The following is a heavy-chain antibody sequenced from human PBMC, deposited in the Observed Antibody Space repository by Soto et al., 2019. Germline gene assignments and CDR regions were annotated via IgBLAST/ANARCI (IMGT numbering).Heavy chain of an antibody. Sequence: PGGSLRLSCASSGVTCSSYAMSLVRQATGKGLEWVSAISGSGGSTYYADSVKGRFTISRDNSKNTLYLQMNSLRAEDTAVYYCAKDPRLIAAAGGFDYWGQGTLVTVSS. CDR2: ISGSGGST. J-gene: IGHJ4*02. CDR1: GVTCSSYA. CDR3: AKDPRLIAAAGGFDY. D-gene: IGHD6-13*01. V-gene: IGHV3-23*01.